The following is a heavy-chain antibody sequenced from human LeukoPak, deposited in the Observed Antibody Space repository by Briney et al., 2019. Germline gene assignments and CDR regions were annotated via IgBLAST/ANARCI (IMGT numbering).Heavy chain of an antibody. CDR2: IIPIFGTA. V-gene: IGHV1-69*05. CDR3: ARDRRIAAFDAFDI. Sequence: SVKVSCKASGGTFSSYAISWVRQAPGQGLEWMGGIIPIFGTANYAQKFQGRVTITTDESTSTAYMELSSLRSEDTAVYYCARDRRIAAFDAFDIWGQGTMATVSS. CDR1: GGTFSSYA. D-gene: IGHD6-6*01. J-gene: IGHJ3*02.